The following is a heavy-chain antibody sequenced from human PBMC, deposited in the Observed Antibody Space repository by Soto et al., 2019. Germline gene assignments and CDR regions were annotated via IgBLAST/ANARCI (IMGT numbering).Heavy chain of an antibody. CDR2: ISAYNGNT. D-gene: IGHD3-3*01. Sequence: ASVKVSCKASGYTFTSYGISWVRQAPGQGLEWMGWISAYNGNTNYAQKLQGRVTMTTDTSTTTAYMELRSLRSDDTAVYYCATSETYYDFWSGYYIPYYFDYWG. CDR3: ATSETYYDFWSGYYIPYYFDY. CDR1: GYTFTSYG. V-gene: IGHV1-18*01. J-gene: IGHJ4*01.